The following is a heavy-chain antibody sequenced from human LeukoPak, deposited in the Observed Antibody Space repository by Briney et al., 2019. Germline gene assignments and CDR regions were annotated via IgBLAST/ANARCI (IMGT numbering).Heavy chain of an antibody. J-gene: IGHJ4*02. Sequence: SVKVSCKASGGTFSSYAISWVRQAPGQGLEWMGRIIPIFGTANYAQKFRGRVTITTDESTRTAYMELRSLRSEDTAVYYCARDVSSSSWYEHYYFDYWGQGTLVTVSS. CDR2: IIPIFGTA. CDR3: ARDVSSSSWYEHYYFDY. D-gene: IGHD6-13*01. CDR1: GGTFSSYA. V-gene: IGHV1-69*05.